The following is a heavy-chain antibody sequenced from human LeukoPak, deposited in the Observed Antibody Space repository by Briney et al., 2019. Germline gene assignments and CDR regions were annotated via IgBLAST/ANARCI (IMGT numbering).Heavy chain of an antibody. V-gene: IGHV3-53*01. CDR3: ASVSASYYFFDF. CDR2: IYSGGST. Sequence: GGSLRHSCGVSGFTVSSILMSWVRQAPGKGLEWVSVIYSGGSTYYADSVKGRFTISRDNSKNTLYLQMNSLRAEDTAVYYCASVSASYYFFDFWGQGTLVTVSS. D-gene: IGHD1-26*01. CDR1: GFTVSSIL. J-gene: IGHJ4*02.